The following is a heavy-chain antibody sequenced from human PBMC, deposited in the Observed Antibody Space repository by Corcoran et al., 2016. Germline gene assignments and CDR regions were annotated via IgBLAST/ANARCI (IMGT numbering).Heavy chain of an antibody. CDR2: INHSGST. CDR3: ARGVVVPAATKLPYFDY. Sequence: QVQLQQWGAGLLKPSETLSLTCAVYGGSFSGYYWSWIRQPPGKGLAWIGEINHSGSTNYNPSLKSRVTISVDTSKNQFSLKLSSVTAADTAVYYCARGVVVPAATKLPYFDYWGQGTLVTVSS. D-gene: IGHD2-2*01. J-gene: IGHJ4*02. CDR1: GGSFSGYY. V-gene: IGHV4-34*01.